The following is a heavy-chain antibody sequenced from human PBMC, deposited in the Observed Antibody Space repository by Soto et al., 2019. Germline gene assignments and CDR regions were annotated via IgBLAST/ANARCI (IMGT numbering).Heavy chain of an antibody. V-gene: IGHV3-30*18. CDR3: AKDLLRYFDWLLFPKTDYFDS. CDR1: GFTFSSYG. J-gene: IGHJ4*02. D-gene: IGHD3-9*01. Sequence: PGGSLRLSCAASGFTFSSYGMHWVRQAPGKGLEWVAVISYDGSNKYYADSVKGRFTISRDNSKNTLYLQMNSLRAEDTAVYYYAKDLLRYFDWLLFPKTDYFDSWGQGALVTVSS. CDR2: ISYDGSNK.